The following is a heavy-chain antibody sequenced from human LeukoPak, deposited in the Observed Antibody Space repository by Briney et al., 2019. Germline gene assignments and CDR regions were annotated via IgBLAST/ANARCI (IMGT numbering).Heavy chain of an antibody. J-gene: IGHJ4*02. CDR3: ARRTGYYDGFDY. CDR2: IYYSGST. V-gene: IGHV4-59*01. Sequence: SETLSLTCTVSDGSISSYYWSWFRQPPGRGLDGIGDIYYSGSTNYNPSLKSRVTISVDTSKNQFSLKVSSVTAADTAVYYCARRTGYYDGFDYRGQGTLVTVSS. CDR1: DGSISSYY. D-gene: IGHD3/OR15-3a*01.